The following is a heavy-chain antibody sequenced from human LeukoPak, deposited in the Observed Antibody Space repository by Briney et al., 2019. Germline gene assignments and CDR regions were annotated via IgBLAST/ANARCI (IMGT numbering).Heavy chain of an antibody. CDR2: IYYNGAT. Sequence: PSGTLSLTCTVSGDSISSSYWSWIRQPPGKGLEWIGYIYYNGATNYNPSLKSRVTISVDTPKNQFSLKLTSVTAADAAVYYCARGQVAGTWDYWGQGILVTVSS. D-gene: IGHD6-19*01. V-gene: IGHV4-59*01. J-gene: IGHJ4*02. CDR3: ARGQVAGTWDY. CDR1: GDSISSSY.